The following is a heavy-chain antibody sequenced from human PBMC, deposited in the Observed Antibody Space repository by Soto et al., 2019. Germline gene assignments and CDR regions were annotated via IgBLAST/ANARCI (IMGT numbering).Heavy chain of an antibody. CDR2: INHSGST. D-gene: IGHD3-10*01. J-gene: IGHJ5*02. V-gene: IGHV4-34*01. Sequence: SETLSLTCAVYGGSFSGYYWSWIRQPPGKGLEWIGEINHSGSTNYNPSLKSRVTISVDTSKNQFSLKLSSVTAADTAVYYCARGYPLLLWFGETNNWFDPWGQGTLVTVS. CDR1: GGSFSGYY. CDR3: ARGYPLLLWFGETNNWFDP.